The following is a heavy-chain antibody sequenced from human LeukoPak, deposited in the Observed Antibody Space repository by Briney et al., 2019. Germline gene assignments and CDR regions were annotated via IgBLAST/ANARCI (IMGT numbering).Heavy chain of an antibody. D-gene: IGHD2-21*02. V-gene: IGHV1-46*01. J-gene: IGHJ3*02. CDR2: INPSGGST. CDR3: ARVTYCGGDCSYLDAFDI. CDR1: GYTFTSYY. Sequence: RASVKISCKASGYTFTSYYMHWVRQAPGQGLEWMGIINPSGGSTSYAQKFQGRVTMTRDMSTSTVYMELSSLRSEDTAVYYCARVTYCGGDCSYLDAFDIWGQGTMVTVSS.